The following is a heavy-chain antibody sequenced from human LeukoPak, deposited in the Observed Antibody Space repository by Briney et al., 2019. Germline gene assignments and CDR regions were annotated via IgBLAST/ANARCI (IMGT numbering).Heavy chain of an antibody. J-gene: IGHJ3*02. CDR1: GFTFSSYG. CDR2: IRYDGSNK. CDR3: AKLPTQSDAFDI. Sequence: GGSLRLSCAASGFTFSSYGMHWVRQAPGKGLEWVAFIRYDGSNKYYADSVKGRFTISRDNSKNTLYLQMNSLRAEDTAVYYCAKLPTQSDAFDIWGQGTMVTVSS. V-gene: IGHV3-30*02.